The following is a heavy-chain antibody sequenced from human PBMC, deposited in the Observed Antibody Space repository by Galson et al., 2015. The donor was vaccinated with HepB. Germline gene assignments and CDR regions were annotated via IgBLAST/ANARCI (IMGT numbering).Heavy chain of an antibody. J-gene: IGHJ3*02. Sequence: SVKVSCKASGGTFSSHAISWVRQAPGQGLEWMGGIIPIFGTANYAQKFQGRVTITADESTSTAYMELSSLRSEDTAVYYCARDGRDGDAFDIWGQGTMVTVSS. D-gene: IGHD5-24*01. V-gene: IGHV1-69*13. CDR3: ARDGRDGDAFDI. CDR1: GGTFSSHA. CDR2: IIPIFGTA.